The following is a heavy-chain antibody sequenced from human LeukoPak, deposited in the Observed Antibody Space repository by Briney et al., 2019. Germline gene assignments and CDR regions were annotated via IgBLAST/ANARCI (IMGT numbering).Heavy chain of an antibody. V-gene: IGHV4-39*01. J-gene: IGHJ4*02. Sequence: PSETLSLTCIVSGDCVSSSRYYWGWIRQPPVRGLEWIGSIYYSGTTFYNPSLKSRVTISVDTSKNQFSLKLSSVTAADTAVYYCARYQWQVSHYFDYWGQGTLVTASS. CDR3: ARYQWQVSHYFDY. CDR2: IYYSGTT. CDR1: GDCVSSSRYY. D-gene: IGHD6-19*01.